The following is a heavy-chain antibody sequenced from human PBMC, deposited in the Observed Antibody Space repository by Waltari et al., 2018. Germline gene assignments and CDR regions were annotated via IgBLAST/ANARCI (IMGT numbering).Heavy chain of an antibody. CDR1: GGSFSGYY. Sequence: QVQLQQWGAGLLKPSETLSLTCAVYGGSFSGYYWSWIRQPPGKGLEWIGEINHSGSTNYNPSLKSRVTISVDTSKNQFSLKLSSVTAADTAVYYCARCSGPELPHYGMDVWGQGTTVTVSS. J-gene: IGHJ6*02. CDR2: INHSGST. D-gene: IGHD1-7*01. V-gene: IGHV4-34*01. CDR3: ARCSGPELPHYGMDV.